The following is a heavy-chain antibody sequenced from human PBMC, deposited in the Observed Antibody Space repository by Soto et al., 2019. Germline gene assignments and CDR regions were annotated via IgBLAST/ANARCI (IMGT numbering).Heavy chain of an antibody. Sequence: GGSLRLSCAASGFTFSSYWVSWVRQAPGKGLEWVANIKQDGSEKYYVDSVKGRFTISRDNAKNSLYLQMNSLRAEDTAVYYCARDFVEKWLATGLDYWGQGTLVTVSS. J-gene: IGHJ4*02. CDR1: GFTFSSYW. D-gene: IGHD6-19*01. CDR2: IKQDGSEK. CDR3: ARDFVEKWLATGLDY. V-gene: IGHV3-7*01.